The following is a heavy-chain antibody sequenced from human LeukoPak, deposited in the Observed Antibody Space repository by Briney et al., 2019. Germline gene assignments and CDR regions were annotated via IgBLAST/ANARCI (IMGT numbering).Heavy chain of an antibody. J-gene: IGHJ4*02. V-gene: IGHV3-30-3*01. D-gene: IGHD4-17*01. CDR3: ARVSTPHTFYGVHFDY. Sequence: GRSLRLSCAASGFTFSSYAMHWVRQAPGKGLGWVAVISYDGSNKYYADSVKGRFTISRDNSKNTLYLQMNSLRAEDTAVYYCARVSTPHTFYGVHFDYWGQGTLVTVSS. CDR2: ISYDGSNK. CDR1: GFTFSSYA.